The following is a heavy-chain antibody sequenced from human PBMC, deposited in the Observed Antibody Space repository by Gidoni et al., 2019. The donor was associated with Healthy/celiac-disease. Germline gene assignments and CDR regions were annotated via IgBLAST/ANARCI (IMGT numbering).Heavy chain of an antibody. CDR1: GFTFSSYA. V-gene: IGHV3-23*01. CDR3: AKDGRGSSGWILNYYYYGMDV. CDR2: ISGSGGST. J-gene: IGHJ6*02. D-gene: IGHD6-19*01. Sequence: EVQLLESGGGLVQPGGPLRLSCAASGFTFSSYAMSWVRQAPGKGLEWVAAISGSGGSTYYADSVKGRFTISRDNSKNTLYLQMNSLRAEDTAVYYCAKDGRGSSGWILNYYYYGMDVWGQGTTVTVSS.